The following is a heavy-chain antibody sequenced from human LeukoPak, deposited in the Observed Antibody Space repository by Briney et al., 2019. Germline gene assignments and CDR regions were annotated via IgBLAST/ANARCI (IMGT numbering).Heavy chain of an antibody. CDR2: MNPNSGNT. Sequence: ASVKVSCTASGYTFTSYDINWVRQATGQGLEWMGWMNPNSGNTGYAQKFKGRVTMTRNTSISTAYMELSSLRSEDTAVYYCARGRITIFGVVIIPSDYWGQGTLVTVSS. CDR1: GYTFTSYD. J-gene: IGHJ4*02. CDR3: ARGRITIFGVVIIPSDY. D-gene: IGHD3-3*01. V-gene: IGHV1-8*01.